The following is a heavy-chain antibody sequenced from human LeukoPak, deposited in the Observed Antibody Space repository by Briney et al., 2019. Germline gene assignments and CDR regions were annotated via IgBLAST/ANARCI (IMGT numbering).Heavy chain of an antibody. Sequence: PGGSLRLSCAASGFTFSSYWMSWVRQAPGKGLEWVANIKQDGSEKYYVDSVKGRFTISRDNAKNSLYLQMNSLRAEDTAVYYCARESGSYYKHTPEYFQHWGQGTLVTVSS. D-gene: IGHD3-10*01. J-gene: IGHJ1*01. CDR1: GFTFSSYW. CDR2: IKQDGSEK. CDR3: ARESGSYYKHTPEYFQH. V-gene: IGHV3-7*03.